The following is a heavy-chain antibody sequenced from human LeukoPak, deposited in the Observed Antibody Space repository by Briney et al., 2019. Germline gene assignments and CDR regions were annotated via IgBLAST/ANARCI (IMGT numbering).Heavy chain of an antibody. CDR2: ISSSGSTI. Sequence: GGSLRLSCAASGFTFSSYAMSWVRQAPGKGLEWVSAISSSGSTIYYADSVKGRFTISRDNAKNSLYLQMNSLRAEDTAVYYCARDEGAGTIDYWGQGTLVTVSS. J-gene: IGHJ4*02. D-gene: IGHD1-1*01. CDR1: GFTFSSYA. V-gene: IGHV3-48*04. CDR3: ARDEGAGTIDY.